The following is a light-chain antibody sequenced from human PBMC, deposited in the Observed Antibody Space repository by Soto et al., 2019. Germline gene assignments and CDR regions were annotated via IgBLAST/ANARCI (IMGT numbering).Light chain of an antibody. J-gene: IGKJ5*01. Sequence: EIVLTQSPATLTLSPGKKATLSGRTSQSLSSYFAWYQQKPDRAPSLLIYDESNRATGIPARFIGSGSGTDFTLTISSLDPEDFAVYYCQQRSNWPITFGQGTRLEIK. CDR3: QQRSNWPIT. CDR1: QSLSSY. V-gene: IGKV3-11*01. CDR2: DES.